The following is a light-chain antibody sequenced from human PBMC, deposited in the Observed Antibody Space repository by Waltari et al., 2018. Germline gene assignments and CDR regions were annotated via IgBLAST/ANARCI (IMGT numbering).Light chain of an antibody. CDR1: SLRSYY. CDR3: HSRDASGVAGS. V-gene: IGLV3-19*01. J-gene: IGLJ2*01. CDR2: DKN. Sequence: SSELTQDPAVSVAMGQTVRITCPGDSLRSYYASWYQQRPGQAPILGIYDKNNRPSGVPDRFSGSSSHNTGSLTITGAQAEDEASYYCHSRDASGVAGSFGGGTKLTVL.